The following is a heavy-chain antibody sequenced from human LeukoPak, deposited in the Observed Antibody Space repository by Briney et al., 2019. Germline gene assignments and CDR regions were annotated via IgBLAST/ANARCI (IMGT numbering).Heavy chain of an antibody. Sequence: RGSLRLSCAASGFTVSSNYLRWGRQAPGEGPECVSSSYSGGSTHYADSVTGRFTISRDNSKNTLYLQMNSLRADDTAVYYCARDGAVLTGYYDYWGQGTLVTVSS. CDR1: GFTVSSNY. J-gene: IGHJ4*02. CDR2: SYSGGST. V-gene: IGHV3-66*01. CDR3: ARDGAVLTGYYDY. D-gene: IGHD3-9*01.